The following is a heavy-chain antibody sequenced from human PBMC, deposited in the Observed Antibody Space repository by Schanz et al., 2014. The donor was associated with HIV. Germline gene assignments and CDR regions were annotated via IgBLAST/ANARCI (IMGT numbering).Heavy chain of an antibody. Sequence: VQLVESGGGLVQPGGSLRLSCEASGFTFSNYAMSWVRRAPGKGLEWVAVIWYDGSNKYYADSVKGRFTISRDNAKNSLYLQMNSLRDEDTAVYYCARIYGGNPSYYGMDVWGQGTTVTVSS. CDR2: IWYDGSNK. V-gene: IGHV3-33*08. CDR3: ARIYGGNPSYYGMDV. D-gene: IGHD4-17*01. J-gene: IGHJ6*02. CDR1: GFTFSNYA.